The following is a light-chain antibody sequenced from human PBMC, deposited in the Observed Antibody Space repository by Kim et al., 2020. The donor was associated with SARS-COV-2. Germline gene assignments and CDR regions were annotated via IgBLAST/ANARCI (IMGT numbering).Light chain of an antibody. V-gene: IGLV3-1*01. Sequence: ELTQPPSVSVSPGQTASITCSGDKLGDKYACWYQQKPGQSPVLVIYQDSKRPSGIPERFSGSNSGNTATLTISGTQAMDEADYYCQAWDSSNVVFGGGTQLTVL. CDR1: KLGDKY. CDR3: QAWDSSNVV. CDR2: QDS. J-gene: IGLJ2*01.